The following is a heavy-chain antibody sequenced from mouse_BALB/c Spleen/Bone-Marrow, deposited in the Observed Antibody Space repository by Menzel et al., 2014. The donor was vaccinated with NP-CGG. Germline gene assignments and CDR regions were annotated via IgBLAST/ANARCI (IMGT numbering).Heavy chain of an antibody. V-gene: IGHV1S22*01. CDR1: GYTFTSYW. Sequence: LQQSGSELVRPGASVKLSCKASGYTFTSYWMHWVRQRPGQGLEWIGNIYTGSGSNNYDEKFKSKATLTVDTSSSTAYMQLSSLTSEDSAVYYCTRGDLRYAMDYWGQGTSVTVSS. CDR2: IYTGSGSN. D-gene: IGHD6-1*01. J-gene: IGHJ4*01. CDR3: TRGDLRYAMDY.